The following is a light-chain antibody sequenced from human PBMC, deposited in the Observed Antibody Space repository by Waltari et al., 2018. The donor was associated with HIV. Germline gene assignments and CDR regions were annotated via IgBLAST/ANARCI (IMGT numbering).Light chain of an antibody. V-gene: IGLV1-36*01. Sequence: QSVLAQPPSVSAAPGQRVTISGSRSSSHIGNYAVNCYQDIPGKATQLLIYHADPKPTWVAARCFSSKSGTSASLAISDLQYADAGIDYCGGSDDSLNSGVFGGGTKLTVL. CDR1: SSHIGNYA. CDR2: HAD. CDR3: GGSDDSLNSGV. J-gene: IGLJ3*02.